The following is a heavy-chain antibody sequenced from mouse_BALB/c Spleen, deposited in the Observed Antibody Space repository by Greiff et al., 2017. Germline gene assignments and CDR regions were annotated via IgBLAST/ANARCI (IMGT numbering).Heavy chain of an antibody. D-gene: IGHD2-1*01. Sequence: EVQGVESGGGLVKPGGSLKLSCAASGFAFSSYDMSWVRQTPEKRLEWVAYISSGGGSTYYPDTVKGRFTISRDNAKNTLYLQMSSLKSEDTAMYYCARKGGYGNFFAYWGQGTLVTVSA. CDR3: ARKGGYGNFFAY. J-gene: IGHJ3*01. CDR2: ISSGGGST. CDR1: GFAFSSYD. V-gene: IGHV5-12-1*01.